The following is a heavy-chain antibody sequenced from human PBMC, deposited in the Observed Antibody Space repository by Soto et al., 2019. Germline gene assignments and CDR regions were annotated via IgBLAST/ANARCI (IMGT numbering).Heavy chain of an antibody. V-gene: IGHV3-21*01. J-gene: IGHJ5*02. Sequence: GGSLRLSCAAYGFIFSSYSMSWVRQAPGKGLEWVSSIIISSSSIYYADSLKGRFTISRDNAKNSLYLHMNSLTAEDTAVYYCARGYDTGSYWTALDAWGQGALVAVFS. CDR3: ARGYDTGSYWTALDA. D-gene: IGHD3-10*01. CDR2: IIISSSSI. CDR1: GFIFSSYS.